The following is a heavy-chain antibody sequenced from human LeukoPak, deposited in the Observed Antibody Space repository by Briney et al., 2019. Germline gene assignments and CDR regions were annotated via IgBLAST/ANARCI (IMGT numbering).Heavy chain of an antibody. CDR3: ARDGVTIFGVVLDY. D-gene: IGHD3-3*01. CDR2: ISSSSSYV. V-gene: IGHV3-21*01. Sequence: GGSLRLSCAASGFTFSSYSMNWVRQAPGKGLEWVSSISSSSSYVYYADSVKGRFTISRDNAKNSLYLQMNSLRAEDTAVYYCARDGVTIFGVVLDYWGQGTLVTVSS. J-gene: IGHJ4*02. CDR1: GFTFSSYS.